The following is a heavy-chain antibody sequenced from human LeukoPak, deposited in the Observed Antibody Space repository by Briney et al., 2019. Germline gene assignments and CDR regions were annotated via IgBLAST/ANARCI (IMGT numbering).Heavy chain of an antibody. D-gene: IGHD3-10*01. CDR1: GFTFSSYA. CDR3: ARDRFSGGSGSGIPFDI. Sequence: GGSLRLSCAASGFTFSSYAMSWVRQAPGKGLEWVSAISGSGGSTYYADSAKGRFTISRDNSKNTLYLQMNSLRAEDTAVYYCARDRFSGGSGSGIPFDIWGQGTMVTVSS. CDR2: ISGSGGST. J-gene: IGHJ3*02. V-gene: IGHV3-23*01.